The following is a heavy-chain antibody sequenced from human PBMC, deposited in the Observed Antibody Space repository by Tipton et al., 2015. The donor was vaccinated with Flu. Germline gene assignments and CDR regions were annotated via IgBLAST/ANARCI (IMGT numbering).Heavy chain of an antibody. V-gene: IGHV1-8*01. D-gene: IGHD6-6*01. Sequence: QLVQSGAEVKKPGASVKVSCKASGYTFTSYDINWVRQATGQGLEWMGWMNPNSGNTGYAQKFQGRVTMTRNTSISTAYMELSSLRSEDTAVYYCAGAWGSSSSSYYYDYGMDVGGQGTTVTVSS. CDR3: AGAWGSSSSSYYYDYGMDV. CDR1: GYTFTSYD. J-gene: IGHJ6*02. CDR2: MNPNSGNT.